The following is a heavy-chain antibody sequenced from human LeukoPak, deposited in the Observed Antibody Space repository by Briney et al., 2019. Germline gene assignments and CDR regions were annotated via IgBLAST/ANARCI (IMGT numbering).Heavy chain of an antibody. CDR3: ARDHGDEPRDY. Sequence: GASVKVSCNASGYTFTGYYMHWVRQAPGQGLERMGWINPNSGGTNYAQKFQGRVPMTRDTSISTAYMELRRLRSDDTAVYYCARDHGDEPRDYGGQGTLVTVSS. D-gene: IGHD1-14*01. J-gene: IGHJ4*02. V-gene: IGHV1-2*02. CDR2: INPNSGGT. CDR1: GYTFTGYY.